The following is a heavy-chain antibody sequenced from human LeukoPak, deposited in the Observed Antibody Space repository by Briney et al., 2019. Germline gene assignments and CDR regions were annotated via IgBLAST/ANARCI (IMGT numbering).Heavy chain of an antibody. D-gene: IGHD6-19*01. V-gene: IGHV3-23*01. Sequence: GGSLRLSCAASRFTVSSNYMSWVRQAPGKGLEWVSAISGSGGSTYYADSVKGRFTISRDNSKNTLYLQMNSLRAEDTAVYYCAKEGSGWPYYFDYWGQGTLVTVSS. CDR2: ISGSGGST. CDR1: RFTVSSNY. J-gene: IGHJ4*02. CDR3: AKEGSGWPYYFDY.